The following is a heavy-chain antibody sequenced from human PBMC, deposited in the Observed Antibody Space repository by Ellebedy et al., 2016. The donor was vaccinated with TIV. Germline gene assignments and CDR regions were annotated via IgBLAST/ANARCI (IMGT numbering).Heavy chain of an antibody. J-gene: IGHJ4*02. V-gene: IGHV3-30*18. CDR1: GFTFSSYT. D-gene: IGHD3-10*01. CDR3: AKDRGVTNGHPLDY. Sequence: GESLKISCSASGFTFSSYTMHLVLQAPGKGLEWVALILSDGSNTYYADSVKGRFNISRDNSKNTLYLQMNSLRDEDTAVYYCAKDRGVTNGHPLDYWGQGTLVTVSS. CDR2: ILSDGSNT.